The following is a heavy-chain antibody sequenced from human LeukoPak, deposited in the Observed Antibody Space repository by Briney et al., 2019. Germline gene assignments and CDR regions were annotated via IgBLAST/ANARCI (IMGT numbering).Heavy chain of an antibody. D-gene: IGHD6-13*01. Sequence: GASVKVSCKASGYTFTGYYMRWVRQAPGQGLEWMGRINPNSGGTNYAQKCQGRVTMTRDTSISTAYMELSRLRSDDTAVYYCARVQQLGRDFDYWGQGTLVTVSS. CDR2: INPNSGGT. CDR1: GYTFTGYY. CDR3: ARVQQLGRDFDY. J-gene: IGHJ4*02. V-gene: IGHV1-2*06.